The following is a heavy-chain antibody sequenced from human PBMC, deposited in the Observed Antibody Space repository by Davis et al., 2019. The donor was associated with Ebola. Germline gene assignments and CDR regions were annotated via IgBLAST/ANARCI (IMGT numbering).Heavy chain of an antibody. J-gene: IGHJ4*02. Sequence: GESLKISCAAFGFTFSSYTMHWARQAPGKGLEWVASISSSGSYIHYADSVKGRFTMSRDNAKSSLYVYMNSLRGDDTAVYYCARHHYMRIDYWGQGSVVTVSS. D-gene: IGHD4-11*01. CDR2: ISSSGSYI. CDR3: ARHHYMRIDY. V-gene: IGHV3-21*04. CDR1: GFTFSSYT.